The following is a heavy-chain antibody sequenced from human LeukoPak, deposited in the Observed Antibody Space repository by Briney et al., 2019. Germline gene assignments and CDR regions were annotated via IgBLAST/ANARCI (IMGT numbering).Heavy chain of an antibody. CDR3: AREVWGFDP. J-gene: IGHJ5*02. CDR1: GYTFTDYV. V-gene: IGHV1-3*01. CDR2: INAGNGNT. Sequence: GASVKVSCKAAGYTFTDYVMHWVRQAPGQRLEWMGWINAGNGNTKYSQKFQGRVTITRDTSASTVYMELSSLRSEDTAVYYCAREVWGFDPWGQGTLVTVSS. D-gene: IGHD7-27*01.